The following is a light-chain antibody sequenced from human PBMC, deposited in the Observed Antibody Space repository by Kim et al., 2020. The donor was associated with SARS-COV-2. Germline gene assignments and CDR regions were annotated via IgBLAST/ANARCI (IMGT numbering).Light chain of an antibody. CDR3: CSFTSAVNWM. CDR1: ISDIGSYSL. Sequence: QSALTQPASLSASPGQSITISCSGTISDIGSYSLISRYQPHPGKAPRLIIFDSSKRPSGVSGRFSGSKSGNTASLTISGLQPDDEADYFCCSFTSAVNWMFGGGTQLTVL. J-gene: IGLJ3*02. V-gene: IGLV2-14*02. CDR2: DSS.